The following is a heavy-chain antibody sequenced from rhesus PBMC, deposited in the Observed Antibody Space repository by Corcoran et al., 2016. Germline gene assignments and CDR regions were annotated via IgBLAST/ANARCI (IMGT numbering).Heavy chain of an antibody. CDR1: GFTFSSYW. D-gene: IGHD1-7*02. V-gene: IGHV3-10*01. CDR2: INPNGGTT. CDR3: TRPNWNDDLDY. Sequence: EVQLVESGGGLAKPGGSLRLSCAASGFTFSSYWMNWVRQTPGKGLEWVGQINPNGGTTFLMDSVKGRFTISRDNAKNTLYLQINSLKIEDTAVYYCTRPNWNDDLDYWGQGVLVTVSS. J-gene: IGHJ4*01.